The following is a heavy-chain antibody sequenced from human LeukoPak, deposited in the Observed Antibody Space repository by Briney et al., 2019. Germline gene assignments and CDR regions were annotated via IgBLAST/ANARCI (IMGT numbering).Heavy chain of an antibody. CDR1: GGSISSSSYY. CDR3: ARLSWGIYYFDY. D-gene: IGHD7-27*01. V-gene: IGHV4-39*01. CDR2: IYYSGST. Sequence: SETLSPTCTVSGGSISSSSYYWGWIRRPPGKGLEWIGSIYYSGSTYYNPSLKSRVTISVDTSKNQFSLKLSSVTAADTAVYYCARLSWGIYYFDYWGQGTLVTVSS. J-gene: IGHJ4*02.